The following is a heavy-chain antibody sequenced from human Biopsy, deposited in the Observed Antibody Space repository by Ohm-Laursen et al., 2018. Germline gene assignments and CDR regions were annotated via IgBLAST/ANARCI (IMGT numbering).Heavy chain of an antibody. CDR2: ISSGSSYI. J-gene: IGHJ4*02. V-gene: IGHV3-21*01. CDR1: GFTFTNYT. Sequence: SLRLSCSASGFTFTNYTMNWVRQAPGKGLEWVSSISSGSSYIYYADSVKGRFTISRDNAKKSLYLQMNSLRAEDTAVYYCARGRTGGWGQGTLVTVSS. D-gene: IGHD1/OR15-1a*01. CDR3: ARGRTGG.